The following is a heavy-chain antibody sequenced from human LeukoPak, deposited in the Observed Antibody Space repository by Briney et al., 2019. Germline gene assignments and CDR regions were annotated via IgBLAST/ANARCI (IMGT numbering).Heavy chain of an antibody. Sequence: PSETLSLTCTVSGGSISSYYRSWIRQPPGKGLEWIGYIYYSGSTKYNPSPKSRVTISVDTSKNQFSLKLSSVTAADTAVYYCARVINKGWGNAFDIWGQGTMVTVSS. V-gene: IGHV4-59*01. J-gene: IGHJ3*02. CDR2: IYYSGST. CDR3: ARVINKGWGNAFDI. D-gene: IGHD3-16*01. CDR1: GGSISSYY.